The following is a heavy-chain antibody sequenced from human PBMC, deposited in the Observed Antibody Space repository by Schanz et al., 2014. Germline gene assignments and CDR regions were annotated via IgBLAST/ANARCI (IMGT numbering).Heavy chain of an antibody. V-gene: IGHV3-21*01. CDR1: GFTFSTYG. D-gene: IGHD4-17*01. J-gene: IGHJ4*02. CDR2: ISDSGGSM. Sequence: VQLVESGGGVVQPGGSLRLSCAASGFTFSTYGMHWVRQAPGKGLEWVSAISDSGGSMFYADSVKGRFTISRDNARNTLYLQMNSLRAEDTTVYYCTRDTDYHFDYWGQGTLVTVSS. CDR3: TRDTDYHFDY.